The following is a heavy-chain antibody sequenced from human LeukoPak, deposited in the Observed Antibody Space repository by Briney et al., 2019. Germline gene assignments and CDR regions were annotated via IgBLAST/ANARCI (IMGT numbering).Heavy chain of an antibody. J-gene: IGHJ4*02. Sequence: SETLSLTCTVSGGSISSSSYYWGWVRQPPGKGLEWIGSIYFGGSAYYNPSLKIRGAISVDTSKNQFSLKLSSVTAADTAVYYCASGLDTAMAHGAFDYWGQGTLVTVSS. V-gene: IGHV4-39*07. CDR3: ASGLDTAMAHGAFDY. CDR2: IYFGGSA. CDR1: GGSISSSSYY. D-gene: IGHD5-18*01.